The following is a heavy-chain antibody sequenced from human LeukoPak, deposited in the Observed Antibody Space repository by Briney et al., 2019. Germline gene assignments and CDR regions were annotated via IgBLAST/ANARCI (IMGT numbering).Heavy chain of an antibody. J-gene: IGHJ4*02. D-gene: IGHD6-13*01. V-gene: IGHV3-33*01. CDR3: AGDLADIAAAGMVY. Sequence: GGSLRLSCAASGFTFSSYGMHWVRQAPGKGLEWVAVIWYDGSNKYYADSVKGRFTISRDNSKNTLYLQMNSLRAADTTVYYCAGDLADIAAAGMVYWGQGTLVTVSS. CDR1: GFTFSSYG. CDR2: IWYDGSNK.